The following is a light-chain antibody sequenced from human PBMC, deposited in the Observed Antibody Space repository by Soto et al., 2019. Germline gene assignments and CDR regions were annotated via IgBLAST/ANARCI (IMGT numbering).Light chain of an antibody. Sequence: EIVLTQSPGTLSLSPGERATLSCRASQSVSSSYLAWYQQKPGQSPRLLIYGASSRATGIPDRFSGSGSGTEFPLTISRLEPEDLAVDYWQQYGSSLFLTFGGGTKVEIK. V-gene: IGKV3-20*01. CDR1: QSVSSSY. CDR3: QQYGSSLFLT. J-gene: IGKJ4*01. CDR2: GAS.